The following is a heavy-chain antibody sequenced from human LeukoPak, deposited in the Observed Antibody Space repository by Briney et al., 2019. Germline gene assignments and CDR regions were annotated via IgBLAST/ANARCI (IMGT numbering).Heavy chain of an antibody. CDR3: ARTYYYDSSGLDADY. J-gene: IGHJ4*02. Sequence: GGSLRLSCVASGFDFSSYAMTWVRQAPGRGLEWVSTIGAYAARTYYADSVKGRFTTSRENSKSTLSLQMNSLRAEDTAVYYCARTYYYDSSGLDADYWGQGTLVTVSS. CDR1: GFDFSSYA. D-gene: IGHD3-22*01. CDR2: IGAYAART. V-gene: IGHV3-23*01.